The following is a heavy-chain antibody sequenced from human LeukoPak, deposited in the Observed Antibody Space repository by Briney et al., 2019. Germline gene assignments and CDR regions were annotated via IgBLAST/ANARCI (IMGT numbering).Heavy chain of an antibody. Sequence: GSLRLSCAASGFTFRSHSMNLVRQAPGKGLEWVSSISSSSSYIYYADSVKGRFTISRDNAKNSLYLQMNSLRAEDTAVYYCARDQRGAAGTGTFDPWGQGTLVTVSS. D-gene: IGHD6-13*01. J-gene: IGHJ5*02. CDR2: ISSSSSYI. CDR3: ARDQRGAAGTGTFDP. V-gene: IGHV3-21*01. CDR1: GFTFRSHS.